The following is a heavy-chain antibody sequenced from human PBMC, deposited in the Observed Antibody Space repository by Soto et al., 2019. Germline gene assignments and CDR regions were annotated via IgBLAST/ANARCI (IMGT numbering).Heavy chain of an antibody. D-gene: IGHD2-2*02. J-gene: IGHJ6*04. Sequence: SETLSLTCTVSGGSISSSSYYWGWIRQPPGKGLEWIGSIYYSGSTYYNPSLKSRVTISVDTSKNQFSLKLSSVTAADTAVYYCARHNTHVDVWGKGTTVTVSS. V-gene: IGHV4-39*01. CDR2: IYYSGST. CDR3: ARHNTHVDV. CDR1: GGSISSSSYY.